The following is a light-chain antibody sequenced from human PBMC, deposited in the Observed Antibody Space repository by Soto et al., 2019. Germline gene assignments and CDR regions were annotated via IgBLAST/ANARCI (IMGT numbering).Light chain of an antibody. CDR1: QSVSSN. V-gene: IGKV3-15*01. CDR3: QQYNNWPKT. J-gene: IGKJ1*01. Sequence: EIVMTQYPGTLSLSPGERATLSCRASQSVSSNLAWYQQKPGQAPRLLIYGASTRATGIPARFSGSGSGTEFTLTISSLQSEDFAVYYCQQYNNWPKTFGQGTKVAIK. CDR2: GAS.